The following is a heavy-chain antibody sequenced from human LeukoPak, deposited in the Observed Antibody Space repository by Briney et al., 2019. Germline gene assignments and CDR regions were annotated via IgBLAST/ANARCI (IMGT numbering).Heavy chain of an antibody. J-gene: IGHJ4*02. CDR3: ARAPAVGGAMGYFDY. CDR2: ISSSSSTI. Sequence: GGSLRLSCAASGFTFSSYSMNWVRHAPGKGLEWVSYISSSSSTIYYADSVKGRFTISRDNAKNSLYLQMNSLRAEDTAVYYCARAPAVGGAMGYFDYWGQGTLVTVSS. V-gene: IGHV3-48*01. D-gene: IGHD3-16*01. CDR1: GFTFSSYS.